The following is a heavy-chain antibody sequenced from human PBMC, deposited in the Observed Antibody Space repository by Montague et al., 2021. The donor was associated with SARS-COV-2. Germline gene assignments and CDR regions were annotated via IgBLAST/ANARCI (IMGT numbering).Heavy chain of an antibody. Sequence: SETLSLTCAVYGGSFSGYYWSWIRQPPGKGLEWIGEINHSGSTNYNPSLKSRVTISVDTSKNQFSLKLSSVTAADTAVYYCARGRRILLWFGELLSGGDYYGMDVGGQGTTGTVSS. CDR2: INHSGST. V-gene: IGHV4-34*01. J-gene: IGHJ6*02. D-gene: IGHD3-10*01. CDR3: ARGRRILLWFGELLSGGDYYGMDV. CDR1: GGSFSGYY.